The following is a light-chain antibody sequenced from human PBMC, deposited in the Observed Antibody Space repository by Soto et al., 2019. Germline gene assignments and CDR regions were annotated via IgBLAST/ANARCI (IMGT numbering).Light chain of an antibody. V-gene: IGKV1-5*01. Sequence: DIQMTQSPSTLSASVGDRVTITCRASQTIFNWLAWYQRKPGRAPNLLIYDASSLQSGVPSTFSGSGSGTEFTLTISNLQTGDFATYYCQQYNSYPWTFVQGTKVEIK. CDR3: QQYNSYPWT. CDR1: QTIFNW. CDR2: DAS. J-gene: IGKJ1*01.